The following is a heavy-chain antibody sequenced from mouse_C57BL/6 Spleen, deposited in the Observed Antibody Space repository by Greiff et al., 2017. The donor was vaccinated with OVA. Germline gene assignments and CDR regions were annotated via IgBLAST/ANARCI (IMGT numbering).Heavy chain of an antibody. CDR1: GYAFSSYW. CDR2: IYPGDGDT. Sequence: LVESGAELVKPGASVKISCKASGYAFSSYWMNWVKQRPGKGLEWIGQIYPGDGDTNYNGKFKGKATLTADKSSSTAYMQLSSLTSEDSAVYFCATGSGYPYAMDYWGQGTSVTVSS. V-gene: IGHV1-80*01. J-gene: IGHJ4*01. CDR3: ATGSGYPYAMDY. D-gene: IGHD3-2*02.